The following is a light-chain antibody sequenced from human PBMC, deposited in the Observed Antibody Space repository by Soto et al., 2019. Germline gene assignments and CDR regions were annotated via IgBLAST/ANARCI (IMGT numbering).Light chain of an antibody. CDR1: SSDVGGYNY. CDR3: SSYTSSGTGL. V-gene: IGLV2-14*01. J-gene: IGLJ2*01. CDR2: DVN. Sequence: QSALTQPASVSGSPGQSITISCTGTSSDVGGYNYVSWYQQHPGKAPKLIIFDVNNRPSGVSNRFSGSKSGNTASLTISGLQTEDEADYYCSSYTSSGTGLLGGGTKL.